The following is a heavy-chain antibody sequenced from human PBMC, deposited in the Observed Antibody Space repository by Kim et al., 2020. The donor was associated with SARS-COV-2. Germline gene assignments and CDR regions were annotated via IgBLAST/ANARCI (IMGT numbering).Heavy chain of an antibody. D-gene: IGHD3-22*01. J-gene: IGHJ4*02. V-gene: IGHV4-59*01. CDR2: IYYSGST. Sequence: SETLSLTCTVSGGSISSYYWNWIRQPPGKGLEWIGYIYYSGSTNYNPSLKSRVTISVHTSKNQFSLKLSSVTAADTAVYYCARGNSYYYDSSGYWVIDYWGQGTLVTVSS. CDR1: GGSISSYY. CDR3: ARGNSYYYDSSGYWVIDY.